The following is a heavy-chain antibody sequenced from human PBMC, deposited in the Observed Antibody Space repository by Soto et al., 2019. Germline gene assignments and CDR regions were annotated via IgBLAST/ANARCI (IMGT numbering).Heavy chain of an antibody. CDR1: GGSFSGYY. CDR2: INHSGST. V-gene: IGHV4-34*01. J-gene: IGHJ6*03. D-gene: IGHD3-3*01. Sequence: QVQLQQWGAGLLKPSETLSLTCAVYGGSFSGYYWSWIRQPPGKGLEGIGEINHSGSTNYNPSLKSRVTISVDTSKNPFSLKLSSVTAADTAVYYCARGIGTRYDFWSGYYNYYYYYMDVWGKGTTVTVSS. CDR3: ARGIGTRYDFWSGYYNYYYYYMDV.